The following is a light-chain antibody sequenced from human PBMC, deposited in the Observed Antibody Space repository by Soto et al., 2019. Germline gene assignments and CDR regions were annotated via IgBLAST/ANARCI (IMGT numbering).Light chain of an antibody. V-gene: IGLV1-44*01. J-gene: IGLJ1*01. CDR3: AAWDDSLNGHV. Sequence: QLVLTQPHSASGTPGQRVTISCSGSSSNIGTSSVHWFQQLPGTAPKLLISTTNQRPSGVPERFSGSKSGTSASLAISGLQSEAEADYYCAAWDDSLNGHVFGTGTKLTVL. CDR1: SSNIGTSS. CDR2: TTN.